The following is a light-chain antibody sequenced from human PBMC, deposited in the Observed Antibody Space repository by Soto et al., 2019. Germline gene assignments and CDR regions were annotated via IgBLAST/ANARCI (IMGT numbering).Light chain of an antibody. Sequence: EIVMTQSPATLSVSPGERATLSCRASQSVSSYLAWYQQKPGLPPRLLIYDASTRATGSPDRFSGSGSGTDVTLTISSLQSADFAVYYCQQYSNWPPLYTFGRGTKLEIK. CDR3: QQYSNWPPLYT. CDR1: QSVSSY. J-gene: IGKJ2*01. CDR2: DAS. V-gene: IGKV3-15*01.